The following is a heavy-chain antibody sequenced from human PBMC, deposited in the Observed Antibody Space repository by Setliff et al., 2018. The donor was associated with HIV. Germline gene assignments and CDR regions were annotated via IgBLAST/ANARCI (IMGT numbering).Heavy chain of an antibody. CDR2: VIPNSGKT. CDR3: ARGARLLAGYSDRWDYYYMGV. V-gene: IGHV1-2*02. CDR1: GFSFDDYY. J-gene: IGHJ6*03. D-gene: IGHD6-13*01. Sequence: ASVKVSCKASGFSFDDYYIHWVRQAPGQGLEWMGCVIPNSGKTYYAQEFQGRVTMTSDTSINTAYMEVSWLTSDDTAVYYCARGARLLAGYSDRWDYYYMGVWGKGTTVTVSS.